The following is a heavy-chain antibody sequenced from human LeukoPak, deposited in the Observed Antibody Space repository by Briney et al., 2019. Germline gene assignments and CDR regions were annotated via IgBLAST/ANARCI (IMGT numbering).Heavy chain of an antibody. CDR3: ARGRASREYYYYYYMDV. J-gene: IGHJ6*03. CDR1: GGSISSYY. V-gene: IGHV4-59*01. CDR2: IYYSGST. Sequence: SETLSLTCTVSGGSISSYYWSWIRQPPGKGLEWIGYIYYSGSTNYNPSLKSRVTISVDTSKNQFSLKLSSVTAADTAVYYCARGRASREYYYYYYMDVWGKGTTVTVS. D-gene: IGHD2-2*01.